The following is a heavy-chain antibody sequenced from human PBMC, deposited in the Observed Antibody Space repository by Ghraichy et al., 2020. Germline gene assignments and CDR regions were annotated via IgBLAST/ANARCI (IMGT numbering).Heavy chain of an antibody. D-gene: IGHD3-10*01. Sequence: SETLSLTCAVSGGSISSGGYSWSWIRQPPGKGLEWIGYIYYSGSTYYNPSLKSRVTISVDTSKNQFSLKLSSVTAADTAVYYCARVRGSGGNDAFDIWGQGTMVTVSS. CDR3: ARVRGSGGNDAFDI. J-gene: IGHJ3*02. V-gene: IGHV4-30-4*07. CDR2: IYYSGST. CDR1: GGSISSGGYS.